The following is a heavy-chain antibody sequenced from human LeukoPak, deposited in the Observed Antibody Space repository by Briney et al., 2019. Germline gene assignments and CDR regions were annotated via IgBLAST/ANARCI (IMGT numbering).Heavy chain of an antibody. CDR2: INPNSGGT. V-gene: IGHV1-2*04. CDR3: ARGGYSGYDPDSFDY. D-gene: IGHD5-12*01. Sequence: ASVKVSCKASGYTFTGYYMHWVRQAPGQGLEWMGWINPNSGGTNYAQKFQGWVTMTGDTSISTAYMELSRLRSDNTAVYYCARGGYSGYDPDSFDYWGQGTLVTVSS. CDR1: GYTFTGYY. J-gene: IGHJ4*02.